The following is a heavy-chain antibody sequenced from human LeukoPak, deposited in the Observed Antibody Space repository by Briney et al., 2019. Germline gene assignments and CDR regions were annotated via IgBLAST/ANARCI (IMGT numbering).Heavy chain of an antibody. J-gene: IGHJ4*02. D-gene: IGHD3-9*01. CDR1: GFTFSSYS. CDR3: ARADYDTFTGYYRPTQN. Sequence: PGGSLRLSCAASGFTFSSYSMDWVRQAPGKGLEWVSSITSSSSYIYYTDPVKGRFTISRDNAKNSLYLQMNSLRVEDTAVYYCARADYDTFTGYYRPTQNWGQGTLVTVSS. V-gene: IGHV3-21*01. CDR2: ITSSSSYI.